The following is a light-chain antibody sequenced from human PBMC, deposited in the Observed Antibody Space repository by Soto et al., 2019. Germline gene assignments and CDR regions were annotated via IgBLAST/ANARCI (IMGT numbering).Light chain of an antibody. V-gene: IGKV1-8*01. CDR2: AAS. Sequence: AIRMTQSPSSLSASTGDRVTITCRASQGISSYLAWYQQKPGKAPKLLIYAASTLQSGVPSRFSGSGSGTDFTLTISCLQSEDLATYYSQQYYSYPYTFGQGTKLEIK. J-gene: IGKJ2*01. CDR3: QQYYSYPYT. CDR1: QGISSY.